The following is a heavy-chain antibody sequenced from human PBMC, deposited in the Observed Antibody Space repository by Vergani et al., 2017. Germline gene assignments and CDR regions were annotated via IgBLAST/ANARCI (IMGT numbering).Heavy chain of an antibody. J-gene: IGHJ5*02. CDR3: ARDVRLLYNRFDP. D-gene: IGHD1-14*01. CDR2: TWNDGNNK. CDR1: GFTFNQYG. Sequence: QVQLVESGGGVVKPGRSLRLSCAASGFTFNQYGMHWVRQAPGKGLEWVAVTWNDGNNKQYADSVKGRFTISRDNSKSTMYLQMNSLRDEDTGVYYCARDVRLLYNRFDPWGQGTLVTVS. V-gene: IGHV3-33*01.